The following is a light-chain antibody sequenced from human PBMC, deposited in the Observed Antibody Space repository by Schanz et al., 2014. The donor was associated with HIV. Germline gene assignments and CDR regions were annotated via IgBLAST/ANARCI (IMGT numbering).Light chain of an antibody. Sequence: QSALTQPASVSGSPGQSITISCTGTSSDVGGYNYVSWYQQHPGKAPKLMIYDVNKRPSAVPDRFSGSRSGNTASLTVSGLQAEDEAEYYCQAYDSSLSGLVFGGGTKLTVL. CDR1: SSDVGGYNY. V-gene: IGLV2-8*01. CDR2: DVN. CDR3: QAYDSSLSGLV. J-gene: IGLJ3*02.